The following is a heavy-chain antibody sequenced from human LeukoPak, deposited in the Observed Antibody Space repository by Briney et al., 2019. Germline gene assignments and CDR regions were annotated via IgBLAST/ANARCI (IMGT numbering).Heavy chain of an antibody. J-gene: IGHJ4*02. D-gene: IGHD6-19*01. V-gene: IGHV3-13*01. CDR3: ARVQFSSGWYYFDY. Sequence: GGSLRLSCAASGFTFSSYDMHWVRQATGKGLEWVSAIGTAGDTYYPGSVKGRFTISRENAENSLYLQMNSLRAGDTAVYYCARVQFSSGWYYFDYWGQGTLVTVSS. CDR1: GFTFSSYD. CDR2: IGTAGDT.